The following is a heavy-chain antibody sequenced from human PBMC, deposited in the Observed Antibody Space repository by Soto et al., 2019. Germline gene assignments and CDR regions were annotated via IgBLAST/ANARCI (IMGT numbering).Heavy chain of an antibody. CDR3: AKVIAAAGTNYYYGMDV. Sequence: GGSLRLSCAASGFTFSSYAMSWVRQAPGKGLEWVSAISGSGGSTYYADSVKGRFTISRDNSKNPLYLQMNSLRAEDTAVYYCAKVIAAAGTNYYYGMDVWGQGTTVTVSS. D-gene: IGHD6-13*01. CDR2: ISGSGGST. CDR1: GFTFSSYA. V-gene: IGHV3-23*01. J-gene: IGHJ6*02.